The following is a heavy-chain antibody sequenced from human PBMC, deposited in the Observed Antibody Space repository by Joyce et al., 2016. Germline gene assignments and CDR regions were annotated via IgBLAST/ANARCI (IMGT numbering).Heavy chain of an antibody. CDR3: ARVRAIFGVGTVFDY. J-gene: IGHJ4*02. CDR1: GFSFSSYS. CDR2: ITSSSATM. Sequence: EVQLVESGGGLVQPGGSLTLSCAASGFSFSSYSMNWVRQDPGKGRGWVSYITSSSATMSYADSVKGRFTTSRDNAKNSVYLQMNSLRDEDTAVYYCARVRAIFGVGTVFDYWGQGTLVTVSS. D-gene: IGHD3-3*01. V-gene: IGHV3-48*02.